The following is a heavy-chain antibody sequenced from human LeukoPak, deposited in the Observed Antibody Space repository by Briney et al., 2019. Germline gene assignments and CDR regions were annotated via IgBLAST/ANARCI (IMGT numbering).Heavy chain of an antibody. CDR1: GFTFSTYA. D-gene: IGHD6-6*01. CDR3: ARQYSSSSGKNAFDI. Sequence: GGSLRLSCAASGFTFSTYAMSWVRQAPGKGLEWVSGISGSGGSTYYAGSVKGRFTTSRDNSKNMLYLQMNSLRAEDTAVYCCARQYSSSSGKNAFDIWGQGTMVTVSS. J-gene: IGHJ3*02. V-gene: IGHV3-23*01. CDR2: ISGSGGST.